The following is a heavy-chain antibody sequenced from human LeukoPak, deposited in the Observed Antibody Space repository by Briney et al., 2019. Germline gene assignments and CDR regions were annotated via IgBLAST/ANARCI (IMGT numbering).Heavy chain of an antibody. D-gene: IGHD1-26*01. Sequence: GGSLRLSCADSGSNFEDYGMSWVRQAPGKGLEWVSGINWNGGDTDYADSVKGRFTISRDNAKNSLYLQMNSLRAEDTALYYCAKSSGSVRHFYYYYMDVWGKGTTVTVSS. J-gene: IGHJ6*03. CDR3: AKSSGSVRHFYYYYMDV. CDR1: GSNFEDYG. CDR2: INWNGGDT. V-gene: IGHV3-20*04.